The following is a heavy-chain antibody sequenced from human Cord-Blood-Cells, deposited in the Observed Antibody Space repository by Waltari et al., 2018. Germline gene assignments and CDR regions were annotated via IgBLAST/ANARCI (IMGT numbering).Heavy chain of an antibody. CDR3: AGMTTVTDV. Sequence: QVQLQESGPGLVKPSETLSLTCAVSGYSISSGYYWGWIRRPPGKGLEWIGSIYHSGSTYYNPSLKSRVTISVDTSKNQFSLKLSSVTAADTAVYYCAGMTTVTDVWGQGTTVTVSS. D-gene: IGHD4-4*01. V-gene: IGHV4-38-2*01. CDR1: GYSISSGYY. J-gene: IGHJ6*02. CDR2: IYHSGST.